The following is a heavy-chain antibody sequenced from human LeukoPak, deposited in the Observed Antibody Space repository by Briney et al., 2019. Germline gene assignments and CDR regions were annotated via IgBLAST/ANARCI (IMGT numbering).Heavy chain of an antibody. D-gene: IGHD3-10*01. V-gene: IGHV1-18*04. CDR3: ARVGRFGELFPYYYYYMDV. J-gene: IGHJ6*03. CDR2: ISAYNGNT. CDR1: GYTFTGHY. Sequence: ASVKVSCKASGYTFTGHYIHWVRQAPGQGLEWMGWISAYNGNTNYAQKLQGRVTMTTDTSTSTAYMELRSLRSDDTAVYYCARVGRFGELFPYYYYYMDVWGKGTTVTISS.